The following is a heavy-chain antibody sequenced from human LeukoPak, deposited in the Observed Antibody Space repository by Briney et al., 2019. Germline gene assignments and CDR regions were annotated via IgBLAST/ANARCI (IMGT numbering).Heavy chain of an antibody. CDR3: AKVAKGNIVVVTALDY. D-gene: IGHD2-21*02. CDR2: ISHDGSNQ. V-gene: IGHV3-30*18. CDR1: GFTFRSYG. J-gene: IGHJ4*02. Sequence: GRSLRLSCAASGFTFRSYGMHWVRQAPGKGLEWVALISHDGSNQYYADSVKGRFTISRGNSKNTLFLQMNSLGPEDTAMYYCAKVAKGNIVVVTALDYWGPGTLVTVSS.